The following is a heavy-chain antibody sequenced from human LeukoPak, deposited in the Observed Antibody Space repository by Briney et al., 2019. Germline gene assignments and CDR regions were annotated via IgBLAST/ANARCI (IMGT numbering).Heavy chain of an antibody. CDR3: ARRVDMVATIDY. V-gene: IGHV4-39*01. D-gene: IGHD5-12*01. Sequence: SETLSLTCTVSGXSVXSXXXFXGXXRQXXXXXLXXIGXXFYTGSTYYNPSLKSRVTISVDTSKNQFSLRLSSVTAADTAVYYXARRVDMVATIDYWGQGTLVTVSS. CDR2: XFYTGST. CDR1: GXSVXSXXXF. J-gene: IGHJ4*02.